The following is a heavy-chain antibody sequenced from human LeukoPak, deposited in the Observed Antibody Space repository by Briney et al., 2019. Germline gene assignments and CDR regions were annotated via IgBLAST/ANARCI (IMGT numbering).Heavy chain of an antibody. V-gene: IGHV4-38-2*02. CDR3: ARGVLGISNYFDY. J-gene: IGHJ4*02. CDR2: IYHSGST. D-gene: IGHD2-15*01. CDR1: GYSISSGYY. Sequence: SETLSLTCTVSGYSISSGYYWGWIRQPPGKGLEWIGSIYHSGSTYYNPSLKSRVTISVDTSKNQFSLKLSSVTAADTAVYYCARGVLGISNYFDYWGQGTLVTVSS.